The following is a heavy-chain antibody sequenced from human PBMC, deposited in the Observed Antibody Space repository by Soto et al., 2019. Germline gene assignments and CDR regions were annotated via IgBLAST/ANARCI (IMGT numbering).Heavy chain of an antibody. CDR1: GGTFSSYA. Sequence: SVKVSCKASGGTFSSYAISWVRQAPGQGLEWMGGIIPIFGTANYAQKFQGRVTVTADESTSTAYMELSSLRSEDTAVYYCARQVDYYDSSGYSSYFDYWGQGTLVTVSS. CDR3: ARQVDYYDSSGYSSYFDY. CDR2: IIPIFGTA. J-gene: IGHJ4*02. D-gene: IGHD3-22*01. V-gene: IGHV1-69*13.